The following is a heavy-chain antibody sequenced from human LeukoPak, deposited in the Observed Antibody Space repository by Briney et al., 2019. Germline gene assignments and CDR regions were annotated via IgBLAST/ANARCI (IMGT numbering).Heavy chain of an antibody. CDR3: AKGAGGFSYYNWFDP. CDR2: IYHSGST. V-gene: IGHV4-38-2*02. D-gene: IGHD5-18*01. J-gene: IGHJ5*02. Sequence: PSETLSLTCTVAGYSISSGFYWGWIRQPPGKGLEWIGSIYHSGSTYYNPSLKSRVTISVDTSKNQFSLKLASVTAADTAIYYCAKGAGGFSYYNWFDPWGQGTLVTVSS. CDR1: GYSISSGFY.